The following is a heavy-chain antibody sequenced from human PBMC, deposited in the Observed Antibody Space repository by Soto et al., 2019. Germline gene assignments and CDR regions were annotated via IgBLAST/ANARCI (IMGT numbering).Heavy chain of an antibody. J-gene: IGHJ4*02. CDR1: GGSISSSNW. D-gene: IGHD3-10*01. V-gene: IGHV4-4*02. CDR2: TYHSGST. CDR3: ARTIGDDGSGTFDY. Sequence: SETLSLTCAVSGGSISSSNWWSWVRQPPGKGLEWIGETYHSGSTNYNPSLKSRVTISVDKSKNQFSLKLSSVTAADTAVYYCARTIGDDGSGTFDYWGQGTLVTVSS.